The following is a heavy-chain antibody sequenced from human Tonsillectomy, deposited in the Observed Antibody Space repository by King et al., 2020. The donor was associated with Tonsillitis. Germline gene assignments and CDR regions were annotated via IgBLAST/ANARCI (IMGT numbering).Heavy chain of an antibody. Sequence: QVQLVESGGGVVQPGRSLRLSCAASGFIFSSYAMYWVRQAPGKGLEWVAVIWYDGSKKYYADSVKGRFIISRDNSKNTLYLQMNSLRAEDTAVYYCAKVIDCSGGSCYSRYYYGMDVWGQGTTVTVSS. V-gene: IGHV3-33*06. J-gene: IGHJ6*02. CDR1: GFIFSSYA. CDR2: IWYDGSKK. D-gene: IGHD2-15*01. CDR3: AKVIDCSGGSCYSRYYYGMDV.